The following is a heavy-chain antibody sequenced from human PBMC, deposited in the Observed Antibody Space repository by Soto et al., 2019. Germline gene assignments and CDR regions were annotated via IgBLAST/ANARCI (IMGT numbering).Heavy chain of an antibody. J-gene: IGHJ5*02. V-gene: IGHV1-18*01. Sequence: ASVKVSCKASGYTFTSYGISWVRQAPGQGLEWMGWISAYNGNTNYAQKLQGRVTMTTDTSTSTAYMELRSLRSDDTAVYYCARVRFRALVLPGKKTNCFDPWGQGTLVTVSS. CDR2: ISAYNGNT. CDR1: GYTFTSYG. CDR3: ARVRFRALVLPGKKTNCFDP. D-gene: IGHD6-13*01.